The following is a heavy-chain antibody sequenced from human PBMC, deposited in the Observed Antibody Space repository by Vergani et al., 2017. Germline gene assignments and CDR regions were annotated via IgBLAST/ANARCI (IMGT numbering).Heavy chain of an antibody. CDR3: ARATHYYDSSGYIDY. J-gene: IGHJ4*02. Sequence: QVQLVESGGGVVQPGRSLRLSCAASGFTFSSYGMHWVRQAPGKGLEWVAVIWYDGSNKYYADSVKGRFTISRDNSKNTLYLQMNSLRAEDTAVYYCARATHYYDSSGYIDYWGQGTLVTVSS. V-gene: IGHV3-33*01. CDR2: IWYDGSNK. D-gene: IGHD3-22*01. CDR1: GFTFSSYG.